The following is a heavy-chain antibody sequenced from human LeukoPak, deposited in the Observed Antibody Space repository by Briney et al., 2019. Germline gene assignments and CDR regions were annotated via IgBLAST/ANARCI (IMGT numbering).Heavy chain of an antibody. CDR3: ARWYCGGGSCYSYYYGMDV. V-gene: IGHV1-18*01. Sequence: ASVKVSCKASGYTFTSYGIRWVRQAPGQGLEWMGWISAYNGNTKYVQKLQGRVTMTTDSSTSTAYMELRSLTSDDTAVYYCARWYCGGGSCYSYYYGMDVWGQGTTVTVSS. CDR2: ISAYNGNT. CDR1: GYTFTSYG. D-gene: IGHD2-15*01. J-gene: IGHJ6*02.